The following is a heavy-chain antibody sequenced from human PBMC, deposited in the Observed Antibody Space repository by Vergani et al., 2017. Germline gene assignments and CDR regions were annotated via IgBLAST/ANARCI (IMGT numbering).Heavy chain of an antibody. CDR1: GYTFTSYY. J-gene: IGHJ6*02. Sequence: QVQLVQSGAEVKKPGASVKVSCKASGYTFTSYYMHWVRQAPGQGLEWMGIINPSGGSTSYAQKFQGRVTMTRDTSTSTVYMELSSLRSEDTAVYYCASRITGTTSSAFGGMDVWGQGTTVTVSS. V-gene: IGHV1-46*01. D-gene: IGHD1-7*01. CDR2: INPSGGST. CDR3: ASRITGTTSSAFGGMDV.